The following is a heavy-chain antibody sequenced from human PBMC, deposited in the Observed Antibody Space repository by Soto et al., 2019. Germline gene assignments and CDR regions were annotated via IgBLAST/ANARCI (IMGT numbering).Heavy chain of an antibody. CDR2: IIPIFGTA. D-gene: IGHD2-15*01. Sequence: QVQLVQSGAEVKKPGSSVKVSCKASGGTFSSYAISWVRQAPGQGLEWMGGIIPIFGTANYAQKFQGRVTITADESTSTDYMELSSLRSEDTAVYYCASTVVAATPYYYYGMDVWGQGTTVTVSS. V-gene: IGHV1-69*12. CDR1: GGTFSSYA. CDR3: ASTVVAATPYYYYGMDV. J-gene: IGHJ6*02.